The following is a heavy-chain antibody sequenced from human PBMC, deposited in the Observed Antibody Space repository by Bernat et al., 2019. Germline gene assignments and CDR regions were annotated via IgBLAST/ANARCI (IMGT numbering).Heavy chain of an antibody. J-gene: IGHJ3*02. CDR3: ASKGAGYDSSGYYYEDAFDI. D-gene: IGHD3-22*01. CDR1: GFTFSSYA. Sequence: VQLAESGGGLVQPGGSLRLSCAASGFTFSSYAMHWVRQAPGKGLEWVAVISYDGSNKYYADSVKGRFTISRDNSKNTLYLQMNSLRAEDTAVYYCASKGAGYDSSGYYYEDAFDIWGQGTMVTVSS. CDR2: ISYDGSNK. V-gene: IGHV3-30-3*01.